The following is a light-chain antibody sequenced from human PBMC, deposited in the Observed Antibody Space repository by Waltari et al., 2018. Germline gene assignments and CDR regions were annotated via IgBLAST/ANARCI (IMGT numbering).Light chain of an antibody. CDR1: SSNIGSHS. V-gene: IGLV1-44*01. CDR3: AAWDDSLHGPV. CDR2: RNN. Sequence: QSVLTQPPSASGTPGPRVTISCSGSSSNIGSHSVSWYQQLPGTAPKLLLYRNNQRPSRVPDRFSGPKSGTSASLAISGLQSEDEADYYCAAWDDSLHGPVFGSGTTVTAL. J-gene: IGLJ6*01.